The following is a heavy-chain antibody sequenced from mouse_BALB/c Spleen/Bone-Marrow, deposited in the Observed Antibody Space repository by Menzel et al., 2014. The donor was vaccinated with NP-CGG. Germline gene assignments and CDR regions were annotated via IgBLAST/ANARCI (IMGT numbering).Heavy chain of an antibody. CDR2: ILPGSNSA. J-gene: IGHJ2*01. Sequence: QVQLQQSGAERMKPGASVKISCKASGYTSSSYWIEWIMQRPGHGLEWIGEILPGSNSANYNEKFKGKATFAADTSSNTAYMQLSSLTSEDSAVYYCARGYCGSSPYFDYWGQGTTLTVSS. D-gene: IGHD1-1*01. CDR3: ARGYCGSSPYFDY. V-gene: IGHV1-9*01. CDR1: GYTSSSYW.